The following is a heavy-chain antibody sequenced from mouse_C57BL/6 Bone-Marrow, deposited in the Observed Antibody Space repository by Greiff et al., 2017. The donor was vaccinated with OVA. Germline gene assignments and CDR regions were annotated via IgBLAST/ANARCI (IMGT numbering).Heavy chain of an antibody. J-gene: IGHJ2*01. CDR1: GYTFTDYN. CDR3: ARREYGYYDYDYFDY. D-gene: IGHD2-4*01. Sequence: EVQLQQSGPELVKPGASVKIPCKASGYTFTDYNMDWVKQSHGKSLEWIGDINPNNGGTIYNQKFKGKATLTVDKSSSTAYMELRSLTSEDTAVYYCARREYGYYDYDYFDYWGQGTTLTVSS. CDR2: INPNNGGT. V-gene: IGHV1-18*01.